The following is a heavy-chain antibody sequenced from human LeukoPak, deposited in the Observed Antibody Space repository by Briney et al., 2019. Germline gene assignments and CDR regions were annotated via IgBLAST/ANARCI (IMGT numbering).Heavy chain of an antibody. D-gene: IGHD4-17*01. Sequence: SETLSLTCTVSGGSINSRSYYWGWIRQPPGKGLEWIGSVYYGGTTYYNPSLKSRVAISEDTSKNQFSLKLSSVTAADTAVYYCARRATTVTTGYYYYYMDVWGKGTTVTVSS. V-gene: IGHV4-39*01. CDR1: GGSINSRSYY. J-gene: IGHJ6*03. CDR2: VYYGGTT. CDR3: ARRATTVTTGYYYYYMDV.